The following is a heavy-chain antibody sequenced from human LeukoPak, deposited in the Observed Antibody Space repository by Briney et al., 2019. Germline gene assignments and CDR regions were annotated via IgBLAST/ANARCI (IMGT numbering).Heavy chain of an antibody. Sequence: SVKVSCKASGYTFTNYHMHWVRQAPGQGLEWMGRIIPILGIANYAQKFQGRVTITADKSTSTAYMELSSLRSEDTAVYYCARGASGGSSDYWGQGTLVTVSS. CDR1: GYTFTNYH. D-gene: IGHD3-16*01. CDR2: IIPILGIA. V-gene: IGHV1-69*04. J-gene: IGHJ4*02. CDR3: ARGASGGSSDY.